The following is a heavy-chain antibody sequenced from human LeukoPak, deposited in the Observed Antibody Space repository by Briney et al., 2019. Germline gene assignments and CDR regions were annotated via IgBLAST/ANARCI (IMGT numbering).Heavy chain of an antibody. V-gene: IGHV4-34*01. CDR3: ARSKVPATSNWFDP. Sequence: SETLSLTCAVYGGSFSGYYWSWIRQPPGKGLEWIGEINHSGSTNYNPSLKSRVTISVDTSKSQFSLKLSSVTAADTAVYYCARSKVPATSNWFDPWGQGTLVTVSS. CDR2: INHSGST. CDR1: GGSFSGYY. D-gene: IGHD2-21*02. J-gene: IGHJ5*02.